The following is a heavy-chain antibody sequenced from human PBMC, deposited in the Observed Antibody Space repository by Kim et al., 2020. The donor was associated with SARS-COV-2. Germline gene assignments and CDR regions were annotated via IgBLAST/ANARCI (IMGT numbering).Heavy chain of an antibody. D-gene: IGHD3-10*01. J-gene: IGHJ4*02. V-gene: IGHV4-39*07. CDR3: ARVVWVRGVRNIDY. CDR1: GGSISSTSYY. CDR2: IYYSGST. Sequence: SETLSLTCTVSGGSISSTSYYWGWIRQPPGKGLEWIGSIYYSGSTYYSPSLKSRVTISIDTSKNQFSLKLSSMTAADTAVYYCARVVWVRGVRNIDYWGQGTLVTVSS.